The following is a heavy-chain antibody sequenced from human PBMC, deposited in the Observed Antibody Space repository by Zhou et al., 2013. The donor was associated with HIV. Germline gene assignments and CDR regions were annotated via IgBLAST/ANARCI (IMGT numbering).Heavy chain of an antibody. J-gene: IGHJ6*03. V-gene: IGHV1-69*15. CDR3: ARATGTTSPYYYYYMDV. Sequence: QVQLVQSGAEVKKPGSSVKVSCKASGGTLSSYAISWVRQAPGQGLEWMGRIIPIFGTANYAQKFQGRVTITADESTSIAYMELSSLRSEDTAVYYCARATGTTSPYYYYYMDVWGKGTTVTVSS. CDR1: GGTLSSYA. D-gene: IGHD1-1*01. CDR2: IIPIFGTA.